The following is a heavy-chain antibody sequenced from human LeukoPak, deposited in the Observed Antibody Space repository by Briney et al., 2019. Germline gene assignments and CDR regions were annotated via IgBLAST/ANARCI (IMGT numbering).Heavy chain of an antibody. CDR2: ISAYNGNT. CDR1: GYTFTSYG. J-gene: IGHJ4*02. D-gene: IGHD2-2*01. CDR3: ARIGCSSTSCLRGYFDY. V-gene: IGHV1-18*01. Sequence: RASVKVSCKASGYTFTSYGISWVRQAPGQGLEWMGWISAYNGNTNYAQKFQGRVTITRNTSISTAYMELSSLRSEDTAVYYCARIGCSSTSCLRGYFDYWGQGTLVTVSS.